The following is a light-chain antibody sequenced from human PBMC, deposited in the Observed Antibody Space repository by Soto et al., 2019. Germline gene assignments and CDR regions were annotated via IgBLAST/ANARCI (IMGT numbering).Light chain of an antibody. CDR2: AAS. CDR1: QSVSVNS. J-gene: IGKJ3*01. CDR3: QQYGGLPFT. V-gene: IGKV3-20*01. Sequence: EIVLTQYPGPLSLSPGERATLSCRASQSVSVNSLAWYQQKGGQAPRLLIYAASTRATGVPDRFSGTGSVTDFALAISRLETDDSAVYYCQQYGGLPFTVGPGTKVDIK.